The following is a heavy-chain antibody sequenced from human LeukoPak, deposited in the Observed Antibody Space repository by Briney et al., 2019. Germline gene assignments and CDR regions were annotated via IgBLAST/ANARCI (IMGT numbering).Heavy chain of an antibody. CDR2: INPSGGST. CDR3: ARDQGVGYYDILTAAYYSDY. Sequence: ASVKVSCKASGYTFTSYYMHWVRQAPGQGLEWMGIINPSGGSTSYAQKFQGRVTMTRDTSTSTVYMELSSLRSEDTAVYYCARDQGVGYYDILTAAYYSDYWGQGTLVTVSS. J-gene: IGHJ4*02. V-gene: IGHV1-46*01. CDR1: GYTFTSYY. D-gene: IGHD3-9*01.